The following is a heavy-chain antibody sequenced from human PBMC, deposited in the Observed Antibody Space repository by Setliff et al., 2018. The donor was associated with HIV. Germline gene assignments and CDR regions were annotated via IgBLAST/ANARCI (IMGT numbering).Heavy chain of an antibody. D-gene: IGHD6-13*01. CDR3: ARGAYSSIWFSQGLNAFDI. CDR1: GYTFTGYY. Sequence: ASVKVSCKASGYTFTGYYMHWVRQAPGQGLEWMGWINPNSGGTNYAQMFQGRVTMTRDTSITTAYMEVSRLTSDDTAVYYCARGAYSSIWFSQGLNAFDIWGQGTMVTVSS. CDR2: INPNSGGT. J-gene: IGHJ3*02. V-gene: IGHV1-2*02.